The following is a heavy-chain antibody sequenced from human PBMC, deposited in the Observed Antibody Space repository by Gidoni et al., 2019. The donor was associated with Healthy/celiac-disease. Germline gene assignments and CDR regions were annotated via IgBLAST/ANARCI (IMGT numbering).Heavy chain of an antibody. CDR2: MNPNSGNT. V-gene: IGHV1-8*01. J-gene: IGHJ6*02. D-gene: IGHD6-19*01. CDR3: AAVAGEYYGMDV. Sequence: GQGLEWMGWMNPNSGNTGYAQKFQGRVTMTRNTSISTAYMELSSLRSEDTAVYYCAAVAGEYYGMDVWGQGTTVTVSS.